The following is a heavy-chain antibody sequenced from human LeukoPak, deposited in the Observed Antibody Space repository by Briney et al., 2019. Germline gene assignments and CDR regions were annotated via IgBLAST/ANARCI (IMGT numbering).Heavy chain of an antibody. J-gene: IGHJ3*02. CDR2: IWHDGSEK. CDR3: VKESDAFDI. V-gene: IGHV3-33*06. CDR1: GFIFSNYV. Sequence: PGTSLSLSCAASGFIFSNYVMHWVRQAPGKGLEWVAVIWHDGSEKYYGDSVKGRFSISRDNSKNTLYLQMNSLRAEDTAVYFCVKESDAFDIWGQGTMVTASS.